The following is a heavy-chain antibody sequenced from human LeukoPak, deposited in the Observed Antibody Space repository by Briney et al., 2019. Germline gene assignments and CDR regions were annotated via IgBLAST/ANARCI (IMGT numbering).Heavy chain of an antibody. V-gene: IGHV4-39*01. CDR3: ARHISHDFWSGLNWFDP. J-gene: IGHJ5*02. Sequence: SETLSLTCTVSGGSISSSSYYWGWIRQLPGKGLEWIGSIYYSGSTYYNPSLKSRVTISVDTSKNQFSLKLSSVTAADTAVYYCARHISHDFWSGLNWFDPWGQGTLVTVSS. CDR1: GGSISSSSYY. D-gene: IGHD3-3*01. CDR2: IYYSGST.